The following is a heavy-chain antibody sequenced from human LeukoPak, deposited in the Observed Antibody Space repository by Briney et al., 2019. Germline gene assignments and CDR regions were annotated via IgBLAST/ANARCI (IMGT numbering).Heavy chain of an antibody. CDR1: GYTFTSYY. V-gene: IGHV1-46*03. Sequence: GASVKVSCKASGYTFTSYYMHWVRQAPGQGLEWMGIINPSGGSTSHAQKFQGRVTMTRDTSTSTVYMELSSLRSEDTAVYYCAGVREWELLKGNWFDPWGQGTLVTVSS. D-gene: IGHD1-26*01. CDR3: AGVREWELLKGNWFDP. CDR2: INPSGGST. J-gene: IGHJ5*02.